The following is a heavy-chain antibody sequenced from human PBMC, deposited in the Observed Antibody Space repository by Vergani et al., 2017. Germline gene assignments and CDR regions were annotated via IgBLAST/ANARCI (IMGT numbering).Heavy chain of an antibody. D-gene: IGHD3-22*01. J-gene: IGHJ4*02. CDR3: ARVKSSIVAPAGAFDY. CDR2: INAGNGNT. V-gene: IGHV1-3*01. CDR1: GYTFTSYA. Sequence: QVQLVQSGAEVKKPGASVKVSCKASGYTFTSYAMHWVRQAPGQRLEWMGWINAGNGNTKYSQKFQGRVTITRDTSASTAYMELSNLRSEATAVYYCARVKSSIVAPAGAFDYWGQGTLVTVSS.